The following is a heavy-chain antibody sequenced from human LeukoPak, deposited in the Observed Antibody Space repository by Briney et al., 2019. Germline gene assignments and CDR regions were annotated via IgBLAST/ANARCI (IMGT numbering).Heavy chain of an antibody. Sequence: ASVSVSFTFSAYTLTELSMHWVRQAPGKGLEWMGGFDPEDGETIYAQKFQGRVTMTEDTSTDTAYMERSSLRSEDTAVYYCARDRLLYSGSYHYFDYWGEGTLVTVSS. CDR2: FDPEDGET. J-gene: IGHJ4*02. CDR1: AYTLTELS. D-gene: IGHD1-26*01. V-gene: IGHV1-24*01. CDR3: ARDRLLYSGSYHYFDY.